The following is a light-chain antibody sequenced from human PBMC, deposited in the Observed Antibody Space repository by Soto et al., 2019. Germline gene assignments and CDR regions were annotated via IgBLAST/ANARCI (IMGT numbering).Light chain of an antibody. Sequence: DIVMTQSPLSLPVTPGEPASISCRSSQSLLHSNGYNYLDWYLQKPGQSPQLLIYLGSNRASGVPDRFSGSGSGTDFTLNISRVAAEDVGVYYCMQPLQSWTFGQGTKVDIK. CDR1: QSLLHSNGYNY. J-gene: IGKJ1*01. V-gene: IGKV2-28*01. CDR3: MQPLQSWT. CDR2: LGS.